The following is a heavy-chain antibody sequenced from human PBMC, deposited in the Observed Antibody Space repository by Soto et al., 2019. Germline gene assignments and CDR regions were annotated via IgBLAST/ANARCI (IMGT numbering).Heavy chain of an antibody. Sequence: SETLSLTCTVSGGSISSYYWSWIRQPAGKGLEWIGRIYTSGSTNYNPSLKSRVTISVDTSKNQFSLKLSSVTAADTAVYYCARDGAVAGDVNFDYWGLGTLVTVSS. CDR2: IYTSGST. J-gene: IGHJ4*02. CDR3: ARDGAVAGDVNFDY. CDR1: GGSISSYY. V-gene: IGHV4-4*07. D-gene: IGHD6-19*01.